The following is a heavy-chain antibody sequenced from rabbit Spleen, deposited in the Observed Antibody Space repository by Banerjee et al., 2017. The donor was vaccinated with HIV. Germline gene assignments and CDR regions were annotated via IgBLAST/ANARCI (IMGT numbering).Heavy chain of an antibody. CDR3: ARDLTDVIGWNFGW. D-gene: IGHD1-1*01. CDR2: IDVGSSGFT. CDR1: GVSFSDRDV. V-gene: IGHV1S40*01. J-gene: IGHJ4*01. Sequence: QSLEESGGDLVKPGASLTLTCTASGVSFSDRDVMCWVRQAPGKGLEWIACIDVGSSGFTYFASWAKGRFTISKPSSTTVTLQLNSLSAADTATYFCARDLTDVIGWNFGWWGQGTLVTVS.